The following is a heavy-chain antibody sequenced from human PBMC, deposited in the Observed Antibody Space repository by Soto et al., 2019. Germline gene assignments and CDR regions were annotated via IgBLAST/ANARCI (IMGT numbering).Heavy chain of an antibody. CDR1: GFTFSSYS. D-gene: IGHD4-17*01. V-gene: IGHV3-48*01. J-gene: IGHJ4*02. CDR3: ARIPRNTVTTG. Sequence: GGSLRLSCAASGFTFSSYSMNWVRQAPGKGLEWVSYISSSSNTIYYADSVKGRFTISRDNAKNSLYLHMTSLRAEDTAVYYCARIPRNTVTTGWGQGTLVTVSS. CDR2: ISSSSNTI.